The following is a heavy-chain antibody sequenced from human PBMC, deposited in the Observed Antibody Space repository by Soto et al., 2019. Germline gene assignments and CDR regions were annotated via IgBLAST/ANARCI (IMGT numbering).Heavy chain of an antibody. CDR1: GGSISSYY. Sequence: PSETLSLTCTVSGGSISSYYWSWIRQPPGKGLEWIGYIYYTGTTTYNPSIKSRVTISVDSSKNQFSLNLTSVSAADTAVYYCARGITLPTPLDYWGQGTLVTVSS. CDR2: IYYTGTT. CDR3: ARGITLPTPLDY. V-gene: IGHV4-59*08. J-gene: IGHJ4*02. D-gene: IGHD1-20*01.